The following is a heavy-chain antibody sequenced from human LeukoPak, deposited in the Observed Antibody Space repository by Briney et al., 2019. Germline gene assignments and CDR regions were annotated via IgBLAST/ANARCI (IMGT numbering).Heavy chain of an antibody. CDR1: GLTFSSYS. CDR3: AKSGI. J-gene: IGHJ4*02. D-gene: IGHD3-10*01. Sequence: PGGSLRLSCAASGLTFSSYSMNWVRQAPGKGLEWVSYISSSSTIYYADSVKGRFTISRDNAKNSLYLQMNSLRAEDTAVYYCAKSGIWGQGTLVTVSS. V-gene: IGHV3-48*04. CDR2: ISSSSTI.